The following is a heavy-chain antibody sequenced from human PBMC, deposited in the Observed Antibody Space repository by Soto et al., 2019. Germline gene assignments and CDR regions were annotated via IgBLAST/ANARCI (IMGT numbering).Heavy chain of an antibody. D-gene: IGHD5-12*01. CDR1: GGTFSSYA. V-gene: IGHV1-69*13. Sequence: SVKVSCKASGGTFSSYAISWVRQAPGQGLEWMGGIIPIFGTANYAQKFQGRVTITADESTSTAYMELSSLRSEDTAVYYCATGVEMATIWGPYYFDYWGQGTLVTVSS. CDR3: ATGVEMATIWGPYYFDY. CDR2: IIPIFGTA. J-gene: IGHJ4*02.